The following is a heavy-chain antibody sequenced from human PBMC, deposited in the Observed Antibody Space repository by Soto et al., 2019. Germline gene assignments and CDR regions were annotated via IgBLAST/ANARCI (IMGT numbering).Heavy chain of an antibody. V-gene: IGHV3-48*02. D-gene: IGHD5-12*01. Sequence: EVQLVESGGGLVQPGGSLRLSCAASGFIFSNYNMNWVRQAPGKGLEWVSYITTSSSTIYYADSVKGRFTISRDNAKNSLHLEMNSLRDEDTAVYYCARDRGGYGLFDYWGQGTLVTVS. CDR2: ITTSSSTI. J-gene: IGHJ4*02. CDR1: GFIFSNYN. CDR3: ARDRGGYGLFDY.